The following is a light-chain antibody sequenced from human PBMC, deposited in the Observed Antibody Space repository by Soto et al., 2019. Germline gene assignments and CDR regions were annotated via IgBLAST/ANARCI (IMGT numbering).Light chain of an antibody. CDR1: SSDGGGYNY. Sequence: QSVLTQPASVSGSPGQSITISCTGTSSDGGGYNYVSWYQQHPGKAPKLMIYEVSNRPSGVSNRFSGSKSGNTASLTISGLQAEDEADYYCSSYTSSSTPYVFGTGTKV. CDR2: EVS. V-gene: IGLV2-14*01. CDR3: SSYTSSSTPYV. J-gene: IGLJ1*01.